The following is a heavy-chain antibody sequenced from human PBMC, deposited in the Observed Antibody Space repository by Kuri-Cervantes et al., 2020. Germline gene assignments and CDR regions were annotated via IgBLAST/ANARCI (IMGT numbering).Heavy chain of an antibody. Sequence: SETLSLTCTVSGGSISSSSYYWGWIRQPPGKGLEWIGSIYYSGSTYYNPSLKSRVTISVDTSKNQFSLKLSSVTAADTAVYYCAISLYCSGGSCYSVPFDYWGQGTLVT. V-gene: IGHV4-39*01. J-gene: IGHJ4*02. CDR1: GGSISSSSYY. CDR3: AISLYCSGGSCYSVPFDY. D-gene: IGHD2-15*01. CDR2: IYYSGST.